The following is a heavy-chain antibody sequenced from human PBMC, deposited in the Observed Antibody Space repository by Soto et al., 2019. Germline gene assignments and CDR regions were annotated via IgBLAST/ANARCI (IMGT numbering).Heavy chain of an antibody. CDR3: ARAKAAVAGIVLGGAFDI. D-gene: IGHD6-19*01. CDR1: GFTEFTFSDYW. CDR2: IIGNGSST. J-gene: IGHJ3*02. Sequence: GGSLRLSCAASGFTEFTFSDYWMYWVRQAPGKGLVWVSHIIGNGSSTYYADSVKGRFTISRDNAKNSLYLQMNILRAEDTAVYYCARAKAAVAGIVLGGAFDIWGQGTMVTVSS. V-gene: IGHV3-74*01.